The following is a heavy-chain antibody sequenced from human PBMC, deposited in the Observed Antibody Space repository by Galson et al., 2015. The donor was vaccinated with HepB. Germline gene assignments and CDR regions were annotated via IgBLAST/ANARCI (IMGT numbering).Heavy chain of an antibody. D-gene: IGHD3-22*01. CDR1: GFTFSSYG. CDR3: ARGITMIVVVIPDAFDI. Sequence: SLRLSCAASGFTFSSYGMHWVRQAPGKGLEWVAVISYDGSNKYYADSVKGRFTISRDNSKNTLYLQMNSLRAEDTAVYYCARGITMIVVVIPDAFDIWGQGTMVTVSS. J-gene: IGHJ3*02. V-gene: IGHV3-30*03. CDR2: ISYDGSNK.